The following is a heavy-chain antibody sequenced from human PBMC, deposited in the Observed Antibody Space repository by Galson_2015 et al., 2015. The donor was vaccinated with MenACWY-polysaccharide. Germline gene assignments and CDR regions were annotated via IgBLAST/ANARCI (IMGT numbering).Heavy chain of an antibody. V-gene: IGHV4-34*01. J-gene: IGHJ5*02. CDR3: AREGVAPRGRTHWFDP. Sequence: LSLTCAVYGGSLSGYYWSWIRQPPGKGLEWIGEINHSGSTNYNPSLKSRVTISLDTSRIQFSMSLTSVTAADTAVYYCAREGVAPRGRTHWFDPWGQGALVTVSS. D-gene: IGHD1-14*01. CDR1: GGSLSGYY. CDR2: INHSGST.